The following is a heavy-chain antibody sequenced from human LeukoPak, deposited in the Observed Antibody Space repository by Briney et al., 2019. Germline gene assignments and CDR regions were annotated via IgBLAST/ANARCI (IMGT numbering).Heavy chain of an antibody. CDR1: GGTFSSYA. CDR3: AVDYYDSSGYYYYYGMDV. V-gene: IGHV1-69*13. Sequence: SVKVSFTASGGTFSSYAISWVRQAPGQGLEWMGGIIPIFGTANYAQKFQGRVTITADESTSTAYMELSSLRSEDTAVYYCAVDYYDSSGYYYYYGMDVWGQGTTVTVSS. D-gene: IGHD3-22*01. CDR2: IIPIFGTA. J-gene: IGHJ6*02.